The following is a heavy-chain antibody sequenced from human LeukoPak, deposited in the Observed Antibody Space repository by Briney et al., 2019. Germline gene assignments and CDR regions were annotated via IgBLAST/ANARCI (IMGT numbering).Heavy chain of an antibody. CDR2: IYYSGST. CDR1: GGSISSSSYY. J-gene: IGHJ4*02. V-gene: IGHV4-61*05. Sequence: PSETLSLTCTVSGGSISSSSYYWGWIRQPPGKGLEWIGYIYYSGSTNYNPSLKSRVTISVDTSKNQFSLKLSSVTAADTAVYYCARGGTRYFDYWGQGTLVTVSS. CDR3: ARGGTRYFDY. D-gene: IGHD1-26*01.